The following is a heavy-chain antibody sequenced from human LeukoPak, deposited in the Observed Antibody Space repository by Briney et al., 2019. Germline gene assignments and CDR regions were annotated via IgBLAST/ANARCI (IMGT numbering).Heavy chain of an antibody. V-gene: IGHV3-23*01. CDR2: ISGLGGGT. J-gene: IGHJ4*02. CDR3: AKNAEWELPEYYFDY. Sequence: PGGSLRLSCAASGFTFSIYAMSWVRQAPGKGLEWVSTISGLGGGTYYADSVKGRFTISRVNSKNTLYLQMNSLRAEDTAIYYCAKNAEWELPEYYFDYWGQGTLVTVPS. D-gene: IGHD1-26*01. CDR1: GFTFSIYA.